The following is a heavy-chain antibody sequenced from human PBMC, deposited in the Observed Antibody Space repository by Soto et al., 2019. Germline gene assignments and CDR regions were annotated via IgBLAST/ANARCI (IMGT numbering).Heavy chain of an antibody. V-gene: IGHV4-39*01. CDR3: ARDSMYQLLTPSVGYGMDV. CDR1: GGSISSSSYY. J-gene: IGHJ6*02. D-gene: IGHD2-2*01. Sequence: SETLSLTCTVSGGSISSSSYYWGWIRQPPGKGLEWIGSIYYSGSTYYNPSLKSRVTISVDTSKNQFSLKLSSVTAADTAVYYCARDSMYQLLTPSVGYGMDVWGQGTTVTVSS. CDR2: IYYSGST.